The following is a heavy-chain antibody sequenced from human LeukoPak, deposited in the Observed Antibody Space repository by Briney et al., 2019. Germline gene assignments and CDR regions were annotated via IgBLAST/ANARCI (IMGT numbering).Heavy chain of an antibody. J-gene: IGHJ4*02. CDR1: GGSVSSSNW. CDR2: IFRSGST. CDR3: AAQSSSTSLKAFDY. V-gene: IGHV4-4*02. Sequence: SETLSLTCAVSGGSVSSSNWWSWVRQPPGKGLEWIGEIFRSGSTRYNPSLKSRVTISVDKSKNQFSLKLSSVTAADTGVYYCAAQSSSTSLKAFDYRGQGTPVTVSS. D-gene: IGHD2-2*01.